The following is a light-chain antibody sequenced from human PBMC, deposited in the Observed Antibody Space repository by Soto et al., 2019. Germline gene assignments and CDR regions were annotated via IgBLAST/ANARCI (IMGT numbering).Light chain of an antibody. Sequence: QSALTQPPSVSGSPGQSVTISCTGTSTDFVSYNRVSWYQQPPGTAPKLIIYEASNRPSGVPDRFSGSKSGNTASLTISGLQAADEADYYCCSYAGSYTLVFGGGTKVTVL. CDR3: CSYAGSYTLV. CDR1: STDFVSYNR. CDR2: EAS. J-gene: IGLJ2*01. V-gene: IGLV2-18*02.